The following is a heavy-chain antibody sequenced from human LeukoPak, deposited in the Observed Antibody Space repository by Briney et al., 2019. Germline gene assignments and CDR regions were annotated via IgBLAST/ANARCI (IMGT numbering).Heavy chain of an antibody. CDR3: ARGHYCGSTSCYAFDY. J-gene: IGHJ4*02. V-gene: IGHV3-64*01. D-gene: IGHD2-2*01. CDR1: GFTFSTYD. Sequence: GGSLRLSCAASGFTFSTYDMHWVRQPPGKGLEYVSSIYSNGGSTYYAKSVKGRFTIDRDISEKTLYLQMGSLRAEDMDVYYCARGHYCGSTSCYAFDYWGEGTLVTVSS. CDR2: IYSNGGST.